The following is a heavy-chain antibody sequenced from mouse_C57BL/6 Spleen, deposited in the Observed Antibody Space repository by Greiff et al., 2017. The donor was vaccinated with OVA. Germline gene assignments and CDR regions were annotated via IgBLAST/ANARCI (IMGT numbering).Heavy chain of an antibody. CDR3: ASGNWDVYYFDY. Sequence: EVKLMESGGDLVKPGGSLKLSCAASGFTFSSYGMSWVRQTPDKRLEWVATISSGGSYTYYPDSVKGRFTISRDNAKNTLYLQMSSLKSEDTAMYYCASGNWDVYYFDYWGQGTTLTVSS. D-gene: IGHD4-1*01. J-gene: IGHJ2*01. CDR1: GFTFSSYG. V-gene: IGHV5-6*01. CDR2: ISSGGSYT.